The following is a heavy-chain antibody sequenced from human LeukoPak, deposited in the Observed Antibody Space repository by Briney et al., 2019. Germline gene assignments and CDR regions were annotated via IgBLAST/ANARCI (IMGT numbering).Heavy chain of an antibody. J-gene: IGHJ4*02. CDR3: AKVVIGGSAYPADY. V-gene: IGHV3-23*01. CDR2: ISGSGGST. CDR1: GFTFSSYA. D-gene: IGHD3-16*01. Sequence: GGSLRLSCAASGFTFSSYAMHWVRQAPGKGLEWVSVISGSGGSTNYADSVKGRFTISRDNSKNTLHLEMNSLRAEDTAVYYCAKVVIGGSAYPADYWGQGALVTVSS.